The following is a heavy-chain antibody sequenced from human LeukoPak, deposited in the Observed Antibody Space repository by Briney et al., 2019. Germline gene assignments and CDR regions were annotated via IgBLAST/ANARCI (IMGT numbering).Heavy chain of an antibody. V-gene: IGHV3-11*04. J-gene: IGHJ6*03. CDR1: GFTFSDYY. D-gene: IGHD2-2*01. CDR2: ISSSGSTI. CDR3: ARGHCSSTSCYLDYYYYMDV. Sequence: GGSLRLSCAASGFTFSDYYMSWIRQAPGKGLEWVSYISSSGSTIYYADSVKGRFTISRDNAKNSLYLQMNSLRAEDTAVYYCARGHCSSTSCYLDYYYYMDVWGKGTTVTVSS.